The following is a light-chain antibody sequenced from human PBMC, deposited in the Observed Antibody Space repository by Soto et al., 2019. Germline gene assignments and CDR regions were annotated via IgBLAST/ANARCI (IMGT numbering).Light chain of an antibody. V-gene: IGLV4-69*01. CDR3: QTWGSGIRVV. CDR1: SGHSSYA. Sequence: QSVLTQSPSASASLGASVKLTCTLTSGHSSYAIAWHQQQPEKGPRYLMKLNNDGSHSKGDGIPDRFSGSSSGAERYLTISSLQSEDEADYYCQTWGSGIRVVFGAGTKFTVL. CDR2: LNNDGSH. J-gene: IGLJ2*01.